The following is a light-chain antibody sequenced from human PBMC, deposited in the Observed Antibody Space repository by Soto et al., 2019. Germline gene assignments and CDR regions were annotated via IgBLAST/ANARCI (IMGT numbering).Light chain of an antibody. CDR1: QTVSSSY. J-gene: IGKJ1*01. Sequence: EIVLTQSPGTLSLSPGEGATLSCRASQTVSSSYLAWYQQKPGQAPRLLIYGASSRAAGIPDRFSGSGSGTDFTLTISRLEPEDSAVYYCQQYGSSPQKTFGQGTKVDIK. CDR3: QQYGSSPQKT. V-gene: IGKV3-20*01. CDR2: GAS.